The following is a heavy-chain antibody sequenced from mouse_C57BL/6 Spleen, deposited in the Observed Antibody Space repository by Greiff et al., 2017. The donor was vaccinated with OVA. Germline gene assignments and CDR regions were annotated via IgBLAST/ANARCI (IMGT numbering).Heavy chain of an antibody. V-gene: IGHV1-26*01. J-gene: IGHJ4*01. CDR1: GYTFTDYY. CDR3: AGGYYSNYEGYAMDY. CDR2: INPNNGGT. D-gene: IGHD2-5*01. Sequence: VQLQQSGPELVKPGASVKISCKASGYTFTDYYMNWVKQSHGKSLEWIGDINPNNGGTSYNQKFKGKATLTVDKSSSTAYMELRSLTSEDSAVYYCAGGYYSNYEGYAMDYWGQGTSVTVSS.